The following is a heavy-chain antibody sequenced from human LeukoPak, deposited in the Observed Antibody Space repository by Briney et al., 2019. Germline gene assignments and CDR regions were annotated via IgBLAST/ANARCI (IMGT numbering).Heavy chain of an antibody. D-gene: IGHD3-16*01. CDR1: GFTFSTYG. CDR3: ARDGVWGGIDY. CDR2: ISYDGSNK. J-gene: IGHJ4*02. Sequence: GGSLRLSCAASGFTFSTYGMHWVRQAPGKGLEWVAVISYDGSNKYYADSVKGRFTISRDKSNNTLYLQMNSLRAEDTAVYYCARDGVWGGIDYWGQGTLVTVSS. V-gene: IGHV3-30*03.